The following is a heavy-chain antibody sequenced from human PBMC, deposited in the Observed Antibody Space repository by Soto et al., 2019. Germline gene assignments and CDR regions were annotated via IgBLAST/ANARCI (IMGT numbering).Heavy chain of an antibody. CDR2: IYWDDDK. CDR1: GFSLSTSGVG. Sequence: QITLKESGPTLVKPTQTLTLTCTFSGFSLSTSGVGVGWIRQPPGKALEWLALIYWDDDKRYSPSLKSRLTITKNTPKNQVVLTMTTMNPLNPATYSCAHSYKIYYDSSVCYPYWGQETLSPVSS. CDR3: AHSYKIYYDSSVCYPY. J-gene: IGHJ4*02. D-gene: IGHD3-22*01. V-gene: IGHV2-5*02.